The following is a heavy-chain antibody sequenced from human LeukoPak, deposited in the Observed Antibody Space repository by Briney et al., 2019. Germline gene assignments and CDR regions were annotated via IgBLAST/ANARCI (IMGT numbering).Heavy chain of an antibody. CDR3: TRGDDFLAAYNYMDV. V-gene: IGHV1-18*01. Sequence: ASVKVSCKASGYTFTSYGISWVRQAPGQGLEWMGTINPVSGATNYTQKLQGRVTMTTDESTTTAYMELSRLTTADTAVYYCTRGDDFLAAYNYMDVWGKGSSVIVSS. CDR2: INPVSGAT. CDR1: GYTFTSYG. D-gene: IGHD3-9*01. J-gene: IGHJ6*03.